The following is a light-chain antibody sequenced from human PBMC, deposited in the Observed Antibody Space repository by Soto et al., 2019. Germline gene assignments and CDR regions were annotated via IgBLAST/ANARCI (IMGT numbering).Light chain of an antibody. Sequence: DIQMTQSPSSLSASVGDRVTITCRASQSISSYFNWYQQKPGKAPKVLIYSASSLQSGVPSRFSGSGSGTDFTLTISSLQPEDFATYYCQQSYITPPYTFGQGTKLEIK. CDR3: QQSYITPPYT. CDR1: QSISSY. CDR2: SAS. J-gene: IGKJ2*01. V-gene: IGKV1-39*01.